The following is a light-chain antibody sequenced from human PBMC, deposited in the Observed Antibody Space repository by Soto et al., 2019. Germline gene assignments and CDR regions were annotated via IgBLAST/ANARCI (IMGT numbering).Light chain of an antibody. Sequence: QSVLTQPASVSRSPGQSITISCTGTSSDVGSYNLVSWYQQHPGKAPKLMIYEVSKRPSGVSNRFSGSKSGNTASLTISELQAEDEADYYCCSYAGSSTYVVFGGGTKVTVL. CDR1: SSDVGSYNL. V-gene: IGLV2-23*02. J-gene: IGLJ2*01. CDR2: EVS. CDR3: CSYAGSSTYVV.